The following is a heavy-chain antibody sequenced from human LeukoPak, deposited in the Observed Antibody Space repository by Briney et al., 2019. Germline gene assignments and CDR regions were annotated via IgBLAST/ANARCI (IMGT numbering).Heavy chain of an antibody. V-gene: IGHV4-28*03. J-gene: IGHJ4*02. CDR3: ARADYGPFDY. Sequence: PSETLSLTCAVSDYSISSNNWWVWIRQPPGKGLEWIGYIYHSGSTSYNPSLKSRVTISVDRSKNQFSLKLSSVTAADTAVYYCARADYGPFDYWGQGTLVTVSS. CDR2: IYHSGST. D-gene: IGHD4-17*01. CDR1: DYSISSNNW.